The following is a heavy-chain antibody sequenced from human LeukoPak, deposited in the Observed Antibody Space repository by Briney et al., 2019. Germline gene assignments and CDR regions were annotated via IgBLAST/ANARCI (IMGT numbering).Heavy chain of an antibody. V-gene: IGHV1-69*13. CDR1: GGSFSSSS. D-gene: IGHD5/OR15-5a*01. Sequence: SVKVSCKASGGSFSSSSIGWVRQAPGQGLEWMGGNIPVFGTPSYAQSFQGRVTITADDSTKTAYMELHSLRSGDTAIYYCAREDYDDSVYSPLDFWGQGTLVTVSS. J-gene: IGHJ4*02. CDR3: AREDYDDSVYSPLDF. CDR2: NIPVFGTP.